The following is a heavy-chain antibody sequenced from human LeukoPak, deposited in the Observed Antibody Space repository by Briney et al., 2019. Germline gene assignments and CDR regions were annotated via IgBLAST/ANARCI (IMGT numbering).Heavy chain of an antibody. CDR2: IRYDGSNK. V-gene: IGHV3-30*02. Sequence: GGSLRLSCAASGFTFSSYGMHWVRQAPGKGLEWVAFIRYDGSNKYYADSVKGRFTISRDNSKNTLYLQMNSLRAEDTAVYYCAKDQMGGSWPGLVDYWGQGTLVTVSS. J-gene: IGHJ4*02. CDR1: GFTFSSYG. CDR3: AKDQMGGSWPGLVDY. D-gene: IGHD6-13*01.